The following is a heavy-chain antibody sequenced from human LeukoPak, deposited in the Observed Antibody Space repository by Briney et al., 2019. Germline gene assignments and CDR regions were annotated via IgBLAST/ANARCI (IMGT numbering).Heavy chain of an antibody. V-gene: IGHV4-34*01. CDR3: ARGRIVVVPAASKRGGYWFDP. Sequence: PSETLSLTCAVYGGSFSGYYWSWIRQPPGKGLEWIGEINHSGSTNYTPSLKSRVTISVDTSKNQFSLKLSSVTAADTAVYYCARGRIVVVPAASKRGGYWFDPWGQGTLVTVSS. D-gene: IGHD2-2*01. CDR2: INHSGST. CDR1: GGSFSGYY. J-gene: IGHJ5*02.